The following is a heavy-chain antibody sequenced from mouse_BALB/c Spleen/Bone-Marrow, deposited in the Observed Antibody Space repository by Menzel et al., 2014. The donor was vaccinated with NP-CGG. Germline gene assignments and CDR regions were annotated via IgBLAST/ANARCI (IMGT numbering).Heavy chain of an antibody. CDR2: IYSGDGDT. Sequence: VQLVESGAELVRPGSSVKISCKASGYAFSVYWMNWVKQRPGQGLEWIGQIYSGDGDTNYNGKFKGRATLTADKSSNTAYMQLSSLTSEDSAVYFCARGGISVDYWGQGTTLTVSS. V-gene: IGHV1-80*01. J-gene: IGHJ2*01. CDR3: ARGGISVDY. CDR1: GYAFSVYW.